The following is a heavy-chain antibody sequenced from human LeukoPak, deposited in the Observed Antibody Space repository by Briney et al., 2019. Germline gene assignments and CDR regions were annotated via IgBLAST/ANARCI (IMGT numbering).Heavy chain of an antibody. CDR1: GFTFSSYE. CDR2: ISGSGVAT. D-gene: IGHD6-13*01. Sequence: PGGSLRLSCAASGFTFSSYEMNWVRQAPGKGLEWVSSISGSGVATYSADSVKGRFTISRDNSKNTLYLQMNSLRAEDTAVYYCAKDWGYSTSQGYYFDYWGQGTVVTVSS. CDR3: AKDWGYSTSQGYYFDY. V-gene: IGHV3-23*01. J-gene: IGHJ4*02.